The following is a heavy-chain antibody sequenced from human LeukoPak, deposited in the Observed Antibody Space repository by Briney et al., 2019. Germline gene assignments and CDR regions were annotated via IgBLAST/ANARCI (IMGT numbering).Heavy chain of an antibody. CDR1: GGSISIYY. Sequence: SETLSLTCTVSGGSISIYYWSWIRQPAGKGLEWIGRIYTSGSTNYNPSLKSRVTMSVDTSKNQFSLKLSSVTAADTAVYYCARVDVVVVAATNLAYRAFDIWGQGTMVTVSS. CDR3: ARVDVVVVAATNLAYRAFDI. V-gene: IGHV4-4*07. CDR2: IYTSGST. J-gene: IGHJ3*02. D-gene: IGHD2-15*01.